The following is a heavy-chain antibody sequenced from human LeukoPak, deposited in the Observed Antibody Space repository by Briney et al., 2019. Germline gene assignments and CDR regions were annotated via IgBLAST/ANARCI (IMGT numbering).Heavy chain of an antibody. Sequence: GGSLRLSCAASGFTFSSYSMNWVRQAPGKGLEWVSSISSSSSYIYYADSVKGRFTISRDNTKNSLYLQMNSLRAEDTAVYYCAREPRAPNFDYWGQGTLVTVSS. J-gene: IGHJ4*02. CDR1: GFTFSSYS. V-gene: IGHV3-21*01. CDR2: ISSSSSYI. CDR3: AREPRAPNFDY.